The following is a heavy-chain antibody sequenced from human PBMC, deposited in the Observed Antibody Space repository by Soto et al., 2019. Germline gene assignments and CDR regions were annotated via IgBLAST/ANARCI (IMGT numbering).Heavy chain of an antibody. CDR3: AKRGIEVAGRYRWFDP. Sequence: EVQLLESGGGLVQPGGSLSLSCAASGFTFNYYAMTWVRQAPGKGLEWVSTISASGGTTYYADSVKGRFTISRDNSKNXPELQMNSLRAEDTAVDYCAKRGIEVAGRYRWFDPWGQGTLVNVSS. D-gene: IGHD6-19*01. J-gene: IGHJ5*02. V-gene: IGHV3-23*01. CDR2: ISASGGTT. CDR1: GFTFNYYA.